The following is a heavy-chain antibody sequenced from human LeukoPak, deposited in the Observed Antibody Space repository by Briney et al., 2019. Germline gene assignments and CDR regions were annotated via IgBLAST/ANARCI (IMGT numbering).Heavy chain of an antibody. CDR1: GFTFSSYA. CDR3: AKDIYDSSGFGY. J-gene: IGHJ4*02. V-gene: IGHV3-23*01. CDR2: ISGSGGST. Sequence: PGGSLRLSCAGSGFTFSSYAMSWVRQAPGKGLEWVSAISGSGGSTYYADSVKGRFTISRDNSKNTLYLQMNSLRAEDTAVYYCAKDIYDSSGFGYWGQGTLVTVSS. D-gene: IGHD3-22*01.